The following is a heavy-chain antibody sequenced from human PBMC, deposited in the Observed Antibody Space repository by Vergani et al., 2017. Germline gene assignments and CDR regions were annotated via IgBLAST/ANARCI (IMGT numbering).Heavy chain of an antibody. J-gene: IGHJ4*02. CDR1: GFTFSSYA. Sequence: EVQLLESGGGLVQPGGSLRLSCAASGFTFSSYAMSWVRQAPGKGLKWVSAISGCGGSTYYADSVKGRFTISRDNSKNTLYLQMNSLRAEDTAVYYCAKDLYPLIVVVPTGADYWGQGTLVTVSS. CDR3: AKDLYPLIVVVPTGADY. V-gene: IGHV3-23*01. CDR2: ISGCGGST. D-gene: IGHD2-2*01.